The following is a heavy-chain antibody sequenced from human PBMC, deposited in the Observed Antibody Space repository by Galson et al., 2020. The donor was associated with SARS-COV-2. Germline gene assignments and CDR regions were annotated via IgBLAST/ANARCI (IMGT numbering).Heavy chain of an antibody. CDR2: IIPYIGTA. CDR1: GGTFTSYS. J-gene: IGHJ3*02. CDR3: ARVFGSSGGLRDVLDI. V-gene: IGHV1-69*06. Sequence: SVKVSCKASGGTFTSYSISWVRQAPGQGLEWMGEIIPYIGTANYAQKFQGRVTITADKSTSTAYMELSSLRSDDTAVYYCARVFGSSGGLRDVLDIWGQGTMVTVSS. D-gene: IGHD3-22*01.